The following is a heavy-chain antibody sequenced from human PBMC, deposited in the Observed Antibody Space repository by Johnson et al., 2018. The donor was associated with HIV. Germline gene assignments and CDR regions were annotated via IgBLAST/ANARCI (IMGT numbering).Heavy chain of an antibody. CDR2: ISFDGSNK. CDR1: GFTFSSYA. J-gene: IGHJ3*02. D-gene: IGHD4-23*01. Sequence: QVQLVESGGGVVQPGRSLRLSCAASGFTFSSYAMHWVRQAPGKGLEWMAVISFDGSNKYYADSVKGRFTISRDNSKNTLYLQMNSLRAEDTAVYYCARKSVINFDAFDIWGQGTLVIVSS. V-gene: IGHV3-30-3*01. CDR3: ARKSVINFDAFDI.